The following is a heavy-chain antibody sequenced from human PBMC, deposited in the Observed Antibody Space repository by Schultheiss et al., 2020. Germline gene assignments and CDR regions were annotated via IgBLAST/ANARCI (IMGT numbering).Heavy chain of an antibody. CDR3: ARDFVQIYSGRKYYNGMDV. CDR1: GFTFSSYW. Sequence: GESLKISCAASGFTFSSYWMIWVRQAPGKGLEWVAKINQDGSEKNYVDSVKGRFSISRDNAKNSLYLQMDSLRAEDTAVYYCARDFVQIYSGRKYYNGMDVWGQGTTVNVSS. V-gene: IGHV3-7*03. D-gene: IGHD1-26*01. J-gene: IGHJ6*02. CDR2: INQDGSEK.